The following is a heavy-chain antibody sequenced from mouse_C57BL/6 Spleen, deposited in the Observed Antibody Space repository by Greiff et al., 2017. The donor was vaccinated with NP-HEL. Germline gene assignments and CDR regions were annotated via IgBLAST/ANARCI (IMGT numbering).Heavy chain of an antibody. Sequence: VQLQQSGAELVKPGASVKMSCKASGYTFTSYWITWVKQRPGQGLEWIGDIYPGSGSTNYNEKFKSKATLTVDTSSSTAYMQLSSLTSEDSAVYYCARWSYYGNYLDYWGQGTTLTVSS. J-gene: IGHJ2*01. V-gene: IGHV1-55*01. CDR1: GYTFTSYW. D-gene: IGHD2-1*01. CDR3: ARWSYYGNYLDY. CDR2: IYPGSGST.